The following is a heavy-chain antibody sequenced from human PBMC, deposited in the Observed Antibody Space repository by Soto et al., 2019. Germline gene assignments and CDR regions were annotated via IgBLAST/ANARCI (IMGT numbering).Heavy chain of an antibody. J-gene: IGHJ6*02. V-gene: IGHV1-2*04. CDR2: INPNSGGT. CDR1: GYTFTGYY. CDR3: ARANSIAARLYYYYGMDV. Sequence: QVQLVQSGAEVKKPGASVKVSCKASGYTFTGYYMHWVRQAPGQGLEWMGWINPNSGGTNYAQKFQGWVTMTRDTSIRTAYMELSRLRSDDTAVYYCARANSIAARLYYYYGMDVWGQGTTVTVSS. D-gene: IGHD6-6*01.